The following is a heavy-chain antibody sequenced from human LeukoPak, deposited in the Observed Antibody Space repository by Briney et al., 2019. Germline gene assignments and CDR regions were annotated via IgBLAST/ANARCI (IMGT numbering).Heavy chain of an antibody. CDR1: GGSFSGYY. CDR3: ARHGFPLNMWSHHYYFDY. D-gene: IGHD2-21*01. CDR2: INHSGST. Sequence: PSETLSLTCAVYGGSFSGYYWSWIRQPPGKGLEWIGEINHSGSTNYNPSLKSRVTISVDTSKNQFSLKLSSVTAADTAVYYCARHGFPLNMWSHHYYFDYWGQGTLVTVSS. J-gene: IGHJ4*02. V-gene: IGHV4-34*01.